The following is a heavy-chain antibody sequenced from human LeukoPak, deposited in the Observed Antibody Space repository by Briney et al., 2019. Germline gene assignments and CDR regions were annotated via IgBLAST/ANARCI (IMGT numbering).Heavy chain of an antibody. Sequence: SETLSLTCGVYDGSFSGYWTWIRQPPGKGLEWIAEIKDTGNTNYNPSLKSRVTVSVDTSKNQFSLKLTSVTAADTAVYYCARQYYDSSGYYPWYFDQWGQGTLVTVSS. CDR2: IKDTGNT. J-gene: IGHJ4*02. CDR1: DGSFSGY. CDR3: ARQYYDSSGYYPWYFDQ. D-gene: IGHD3-22*01. V-gene: IGHV4-34*01.